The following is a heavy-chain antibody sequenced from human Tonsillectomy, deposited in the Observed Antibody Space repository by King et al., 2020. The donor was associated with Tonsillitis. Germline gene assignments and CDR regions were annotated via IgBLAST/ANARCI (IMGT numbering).Heavy chain of an antibody. CDR2: ISISGITI. D-gene: IGHD3-22*01. CDR1: GFTFSDYY. V-gene: IGHV3-11*01. Sequence: VQLVESGGDLVKPGGSLRLSCAASGFTFSDYYMSWIRQAPGKGLEWVSYISISGITIYYADSVKGRFTISRDNAKNSLYLQMNSLRVEDTAVYYFARAAPDYYDSSGYYYGAFDIWGQGTMVTVSS. J-gene: IGHJ3*02. CDR3: ARAAPDYYDSSGYYYGAFDI.